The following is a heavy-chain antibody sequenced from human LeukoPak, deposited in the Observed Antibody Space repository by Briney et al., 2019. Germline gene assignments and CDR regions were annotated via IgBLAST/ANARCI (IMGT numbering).Heavy chain of an antibody. J-gene: IGHJ5*02. Sequence: PGGSLRLSCAASGFTFSSFWMHWVRQAPGKGLVWVSRINSDGSSTSYADSVKSRFTISRDNAKNTLYLQMNSLRAEDTAVYYCARESSGVVAAYNWFDPWGQGTLVTVSS. CDR3: ARESSGVVAAYNWFDP. V-gene: IGHV3-74*01. D-gene: IGHD2-15*01. CDR2: INSDGSST. CDR1: GFTFSSFW.